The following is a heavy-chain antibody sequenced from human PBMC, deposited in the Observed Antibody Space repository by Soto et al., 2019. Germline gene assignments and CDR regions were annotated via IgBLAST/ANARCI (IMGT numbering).Heavy chain of an antibody. CDR1: GYTFTSYG. J-gene: IGHJ5*02. Sequence: QVQLVQSGAEVKKPGASVKVSCKASGYTFTSYGISWVRQAPGQGLEWMGWISAYNGNTNYAQKLQGRVTMTTDTSTSTAYMELRSLRSDDTAVYYGARDLPTPGITGTSWFDPWGQGTLVTVSS. D-gene: IGHD1-7*01. CDR2: ISAYNGNT. CDR3: ARDLPTPGITGTSWFDP. V-gene: IGHV1-18*01.